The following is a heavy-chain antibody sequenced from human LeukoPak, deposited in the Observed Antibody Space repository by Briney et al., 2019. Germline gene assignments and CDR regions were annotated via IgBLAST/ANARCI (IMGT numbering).Heavy chain of an antibody. CDR1: GGSVSGYY. V-gene: IGHV4-59*02. CDR2: IFRTGNT. CDR3: ARGHWGCDY. D-gene: IGHD7-27*01. Sequence: SETLSLTCTVSGGSVSGYYRSWIRQPPGNGLEWIGYIFRTGNTNYNPSLRSRVTISVDTSKNQFSLKLTSVTAADTAVYYCARGHWGCDYWGQGALVTVSS. J-gene: IGHJ4*02.